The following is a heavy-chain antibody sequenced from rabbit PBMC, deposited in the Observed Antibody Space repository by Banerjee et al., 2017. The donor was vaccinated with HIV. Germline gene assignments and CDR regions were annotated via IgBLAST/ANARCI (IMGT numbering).Heavy chain of an antibody. CDR3: ARNTGIAGYTLDL. V-gene: IGHV1S45*01. CDR1: GFTLSSYW. J-gene: IGHJ6*01. Sequence: QEQLKETGGGLVQPGGSLTLTCTASGFTLSSYWMCWVRQAPGKGPEWIACIYAGSSGSTYYASWVNGRFTISKTSSTTVTLQMTSLTAADTATYFCARNTGIAGYTLDLWGPGTLVTVS. CDR2: IYAGSSGST. D-gene: IGHD7-1*01.